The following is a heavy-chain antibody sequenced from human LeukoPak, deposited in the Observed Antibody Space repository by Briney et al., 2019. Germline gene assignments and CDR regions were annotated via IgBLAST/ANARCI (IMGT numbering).Heavy chain of an antibody. J-gene: IGHJ6*03. CDR2: ISYDGSNK. CDR1: GFTFSSYA. D-gene: IGHD6-6*01. V-gene: IGHV3-30*01. Sequence: GESLRLSCAASGFTFSSYAMHWVRQAPGKGLEWVAVISYDGSNKYYADSVKGRFTISRDNSKNTLYLQMNSLRAEDTAVYYCARDGSSSRYRYYYYYMDVWGKGTTVTVSS. CDR3: ARDGSSSRYRYYYYYMDV.